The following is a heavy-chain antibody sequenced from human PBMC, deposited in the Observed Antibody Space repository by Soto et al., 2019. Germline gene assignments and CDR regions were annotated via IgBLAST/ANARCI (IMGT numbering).Heavy chain of an antibody. CDR3: ARGLGGRVTTTYFDY. Sequence: SETLSLTCTVYGGSFSGYYWSWIRQPPGKGLEWIGEINHSGSTNYNPSLKSRVTISVDTSKNQFSLKLSSVTAADTAVYYCARGLGGRVTTTYFDYWGQGTLVTVSS. V-gene: IGHV4-34*01. D-gene: IGHD4-17*01. CDR2: INHSGST. CDR1: GGSFSGYY. J-gene: IGHJ4*02.